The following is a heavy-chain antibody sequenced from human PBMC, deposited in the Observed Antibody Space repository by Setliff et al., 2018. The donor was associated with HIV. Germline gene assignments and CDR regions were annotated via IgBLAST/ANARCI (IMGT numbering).Heavy chain of an antibody. CDR3: AKDMEYDTSVYYHWYFDL. J-gene: IGHJ2*01. V-gene: IGHV3-NL1*01. CDR1: GFTFSNYG. D-gene: IGHD3-22*01. Sequence: GESLKISCVASGFTFSNYGMHWVRQAPGKGLEWVTLMYKGGKTYYADSVKGRFTISRDNSKNTLHLQMNSLRAEDTALYYCAKDMEYDTSVYYHWYFDLWGRGALVTVSS. CDR2: MYKGGKT.